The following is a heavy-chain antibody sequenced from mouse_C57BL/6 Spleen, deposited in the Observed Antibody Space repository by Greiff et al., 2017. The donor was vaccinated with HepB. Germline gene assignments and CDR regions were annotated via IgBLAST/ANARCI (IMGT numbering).Heavy chain of an antibody. Sequence: VQLQQPGAELVKPGASVKLSCKASGYTFTSYWMHWVKQRPGQGLEWIGMIHPNSGSTNYNEKFKSKATLTVDKSSSTAYMQLSSLTSEDSAVYYCAREDGYYENFDYWGQGTTLTVSS. V-gene: IGHV1-64*01. CDR3: AREDGYYENFDY. J-gene: IGHJ2*01. CDR2: IHPNSGST. CDR1: GYTFTSYW. D-gene: IGHD2-3*01.